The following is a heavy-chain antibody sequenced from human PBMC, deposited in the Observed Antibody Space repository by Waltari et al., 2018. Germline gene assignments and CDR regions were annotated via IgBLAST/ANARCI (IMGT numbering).Heavy chain of an antibody. J-gene: IGHJ4*02. CDR2: IYWNDDK. CDR3: AHSPGIAVAGPITPFDY. Sequence: QITLKESGPTLVKPTQTLTLTCTFSGFSLSTSGVGVGWIRQPPGKALEWLALIYWNDDKRYSPSLKSRLTITKDTSKNQVVLTMTNMDPVDTATYYCAHSPGIAVAGPITPFDYWGQGTLVTVSS. D-gene: IGHD6-19*01. CDR1: GFSLSTSGVG. V-gene: IGHV2-5*01.